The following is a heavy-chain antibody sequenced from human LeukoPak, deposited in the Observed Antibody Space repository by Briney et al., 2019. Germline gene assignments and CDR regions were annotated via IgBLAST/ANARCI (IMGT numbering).Heavy chain of an antibody. CDR1: GFTFSSYA. CDR3: AKDQGSIVGARYYYYYMDV. CDR2: ISGSGGST. D-gene: IGHD1-26*01. J-gene: IGHJ6*03. Sequence: PGGSLRLSCAASGFTFSSYAMSWVRQAPGKGLEWVSAISGSGGSTYYADSVKGRFTISRDNSKNTLYLQMNSLRAEDTAVHYCAKDQGSIVGARYYYYYMDVWGKGTTVTVSS. V-gene: IGHV3-23*01.